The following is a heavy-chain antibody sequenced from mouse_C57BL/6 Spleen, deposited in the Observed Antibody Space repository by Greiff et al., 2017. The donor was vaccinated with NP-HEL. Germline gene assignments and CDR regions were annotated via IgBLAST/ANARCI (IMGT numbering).Heavy chain of an antibody. CDR2: ISSGGSYT. Sequence: EVKLEESGGDLVKPGGSLKLSCAASGFTFSSYGMSWVRQTPDKRLEWVATISSGGSYTYYPDSVKGRFTISRDNAKNTLYLQMSSLKSEDTAMYYCARHGDYYGSSEDYYAMDYWGQGTSVTVSS. V-gene: IGHV5-6*02. J-gene: IGHJ4*01. D-gene: IGHD1-1*01. CDR1: GFTFSSYG. CDR3: ARHGDYYGSSEDYYAMDY.